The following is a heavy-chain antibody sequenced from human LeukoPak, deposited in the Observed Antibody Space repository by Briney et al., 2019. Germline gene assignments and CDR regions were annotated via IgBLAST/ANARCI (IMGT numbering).Heavy chain of an antibody. D-gene: IGHD1-26*01. Sequence: SVKVSCKASGYTFTSYGISWVRQAPGQGLEWMGGIIPIFGTANYAQKFQGRVTITTDESTSTAYMELSSLRSEDTAVYYCARDRESNWFDPWGQGTLVTVSS. J-gene: IGHJ5*02. CDR2: IIPIFGTA. CDR3: ARDRESNWFDP. V-gene: IGHV1-69*05. CDR1: GYTFTSYG.